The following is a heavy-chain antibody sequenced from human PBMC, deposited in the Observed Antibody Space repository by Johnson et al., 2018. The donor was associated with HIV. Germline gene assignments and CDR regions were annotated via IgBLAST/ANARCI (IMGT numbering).Heavy chain of an antibody. CDR3: ARDFVAFGECTAFDI. D-gene: IGHD3-10*01. Sequence: VQLVESGGGLIQPGGSLRLSCVASGFTVSTNYMSWVRQAPGKGLEWVSGISSIGGSTYYADSVKGRFTISRDNSKNTMYLQMNSLRAEDTAVYYCARDFVAFGECTAFDIWGQGTRVTVSS. V-gene: IGHV3-53*01. J-gene: IGHJ3*02. CDR1: GFTVSTNY. CDR2: ISSIGGST.